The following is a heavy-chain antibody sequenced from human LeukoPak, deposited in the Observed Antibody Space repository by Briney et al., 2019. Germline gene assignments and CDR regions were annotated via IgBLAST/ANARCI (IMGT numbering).Heavy chain of an antibody. D-gene: IGHD2-15*01. CDR1: GGSISSSSYY. J-gene: IGHJ5*02. CDR3: ARHGHCSGGSCYSWFDP. CDR2: IYYSGST. Sequence: PSETLSLTCTVSGGSISSSSYYWGWIRQPPGKGLEWIGSIYYSGSTYYNPSLKSRVTISVDTSKNQFSLKLSSVTAADMAVYYCARHGHCSGGSCYSWFDPWGQGTLVTVSS. V-gene: IGHV4-39*01.